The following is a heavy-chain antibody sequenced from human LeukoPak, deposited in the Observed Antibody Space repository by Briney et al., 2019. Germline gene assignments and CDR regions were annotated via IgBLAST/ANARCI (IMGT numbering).Heavy chain of an antibody. V-gene: IGHV3-21*01. CDR3: ARDSEHCSSTSCYTDAFDI. CDR1: GFTFSSYS. D-gene: IGHD2-2*02. Sequence: GGSLRLSCVASGFTFSSYSMNWVRQAPGKGLEWVSSISSSSYIYYADSVKGRFTISRDNAKNSLYLQMNSLRAEDTAVYYCARDSEHCSSTSCYTDAFDIWGQGTMVTVSS. J-gene: IGHJ3*02. CDR2: ISSSSYI.